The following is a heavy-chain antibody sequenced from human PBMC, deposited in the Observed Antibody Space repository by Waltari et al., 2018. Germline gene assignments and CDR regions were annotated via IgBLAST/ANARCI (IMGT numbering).Heavy chain of an antibody. Sequence: QVQLQESGPGLVKPSETLSLPCTVPGGSIGSYYWSWIRQPPGKGLEWIGYIYYSGGTNYNPSLKSRVTISVDTSKNQFSLKLSSVTAADTAVYYCARAPHMTLLGMDVWGQGTTVTVSS. CDR3: ARAPHMTLLGMDV. V-gene: IGHV4-59*01. D-gene: IGHD7-27*01. CDR1: GGSIGSYY. CDR2: IYYSGGT. J-gene: IGHJ6*02.